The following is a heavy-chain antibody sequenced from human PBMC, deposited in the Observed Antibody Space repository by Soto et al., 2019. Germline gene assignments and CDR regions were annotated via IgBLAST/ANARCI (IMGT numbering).Heavy chain of an antibody. V-gene: IGHV1-46*01. CDR3: ARPPPGRYNWFDP. J-gene: IGHJ5*02. CDR1: GYTFTSYY. Sequence: ASVKVSCKASGYTFTSYYTHWVRQAPGQGLEWMGIINPSGDSTNYAQKFQGRVTMTRDTSTSTVYMELSRLRSEDTAVYYCARPPPGRYNWFDPWGQGTLVTVSS. CDR2: INPSGDST.